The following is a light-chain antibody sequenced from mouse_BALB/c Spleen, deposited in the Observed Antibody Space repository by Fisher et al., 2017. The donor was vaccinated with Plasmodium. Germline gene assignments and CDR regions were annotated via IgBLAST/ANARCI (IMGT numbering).Light chain of an antibody. CDR1: QSLLHSYGDTY. J-gene: IGKJ5*01. CDR2: KVS. CDR3: SQSTHLPLT. V-gene: IGKV1-110*01. Sequence: VITQTTLSLPVSLGDQVSISCRSSQSLLHSYGDTYLHWHLQRPGQSPKLLIYKVSNRFSGVPDRFTGSGSGTDFTLKVSGVEAEDLGVYFCSQSTHLPLTFGAGTKLELK.